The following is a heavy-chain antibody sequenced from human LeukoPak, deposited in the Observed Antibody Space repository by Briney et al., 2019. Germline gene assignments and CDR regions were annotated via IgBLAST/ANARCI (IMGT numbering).Heavy chain of an antibody. CDR2: IWYDGSKK. D-gene: IGHD3-3*01. V-gene: IGHV3-33*01. CDR3: ARDTYDFWSAPDY. CDR1: GFTFSSYG. Sequence: PGGSLRLSCAASGFTFSSYGMHWVRQAPGKGLEWAAVIWYDGSKKYYADSVKGRFTISRDNSKNTLYLQMNSLRAEDTAVYYCARDTYDFWSAPDYWGQGTLVTVSS. J-gene: IGHJ4*02.